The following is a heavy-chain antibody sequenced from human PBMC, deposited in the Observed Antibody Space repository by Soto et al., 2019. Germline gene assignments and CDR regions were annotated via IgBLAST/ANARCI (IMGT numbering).Heavy chain of an antibody. CDR3: ARQPGSIAAVYGMDV. D-gene: IGHD6-13*01. CDR1: GGSISSGGYY. J-gene: IGHJ6*02. Sequence: SETLSLTCTVSGGSISSGGYYWSWIRQHPGKGLEWIGYIYYSGSTYYNPSLKSRVTISVDTSKNQFSLKLSSVTAADTAVYYCARQPGSIAAVYGMDVWGQGTTVTVSS. CDR2: IYYSGST. V-gene: IGHV4-31*03.